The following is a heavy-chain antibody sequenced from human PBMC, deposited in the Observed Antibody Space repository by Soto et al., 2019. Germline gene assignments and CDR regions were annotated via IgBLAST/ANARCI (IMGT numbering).Heavy chain of an antibody. V-gene: IGHV3-23*01. CDR2: ISGSGDNT. J-gene: IGHJ4*02. CDR1: GFTFSNYV. Sequence: GGSLRLCCAASGFTFSNYVMSWVRQAPGKGLEWVSSISGSGDNTYYADSVKGRFTISRDNSKNTLFLQMNSLRAEDTAVYYCSKLPVVLPLVFYFWAQGTLVTVSS. D-gene: IGHD3-16*02. CDR3: SKLPVVLPLVFYF.